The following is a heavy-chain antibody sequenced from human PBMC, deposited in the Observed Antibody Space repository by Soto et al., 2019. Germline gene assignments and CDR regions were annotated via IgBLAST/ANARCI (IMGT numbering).Heavy chain of an antibody. V-gene: IGHV4-4*07. Sequence: PSETLSLTCSVSGGSISSYYWSWIRQSAGKGLEWIGRIQNSGNACYNPSLEGRVTISEDTSKNQFSLKVSSVTAADTAVYYCARDGTSSYGLDVWGQGTTVTVSS. D-gene: IGHD2-2*01. CDR2: IQNSGNA. J-gene: IGHJ6*02. CDR1: GGSISSYY. CDR3: ARDGTSSYGLDV.